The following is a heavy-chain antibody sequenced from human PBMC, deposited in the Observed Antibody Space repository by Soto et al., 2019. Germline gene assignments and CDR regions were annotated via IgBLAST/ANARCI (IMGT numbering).Heavy chain of an antibody. CDR2: IYTSGST. V-gene: IGHV4-4*07. CDR3: ARDKGMDDSSGYYYYYGMDV. Sequence: SETLSLTCTVSGGSISSYYWSWIRQPAGKGLEGIGRIYTSGSTNYNPSLKSRVTMSVDTSKTQFSLKLSSVTAADTAVYYCARDKGMDDSSGYYYYYGMDVWGQGTTVTVSS. CDR1: GGSISSYY. D-gene: IGHD3-22*01. J-gene: IGHJ6*02.